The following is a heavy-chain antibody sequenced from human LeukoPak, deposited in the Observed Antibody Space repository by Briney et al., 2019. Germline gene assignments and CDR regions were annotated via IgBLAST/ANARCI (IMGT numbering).Heavy chain of an antibody. CDR1: GFTFSSYS. Sequence: GGSLRLSCAASGFTFSSYSMNWVRQAPGKGLEWVSSISSSSSYIYYADSVKGRFTVSRDNAKNSVYLQMNSLRAEDTAVYYCAKDRYSSSWYYFDYWGQGTLVTVSS. D-gene: IGHD6-13*01. J-gene: IGHJ4*02. CDR3: AKDRYSSSWYYFDY. CDR2: ISSSSSYI. V-gene: IGHV3-21*01.